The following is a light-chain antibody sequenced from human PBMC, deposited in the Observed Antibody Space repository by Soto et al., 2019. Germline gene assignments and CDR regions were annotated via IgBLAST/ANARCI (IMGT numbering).Light chain of an antibody. Sequence: QSVLTQPPSVSGAPGQRVTISCTGSSSNIGAGYDVHWYQQLPGTAPKLLIYRNSNRPSGVPDRVSGSKSGTSASLAITGLQAEDEADYYCQSYDSSLSGSVFGGGTKVPVL. CDR3: QSYDSSLSGSV. J-gene: IGLJ3*02. V-gene: IGLV1-40*01. CDR2: RNS. CDR1: SSNIGAGYD.